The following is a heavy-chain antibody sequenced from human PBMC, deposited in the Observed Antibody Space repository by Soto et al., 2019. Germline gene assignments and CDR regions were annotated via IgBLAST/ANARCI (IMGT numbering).Heavy chain of an antibody. CDR2: LNAGNSNR. CDR1: GYTFTNNA. V-gene: IGHV1-3*01. CDR3: ARGYDFGWGSYRSHAVDI. D-gene: IGHD3-16*02. J-gene: IGHJ3*02. Sequence: ASVKVSCKASGYTFTNNAIHWVRQAPGQRLEWLGWLNAGNSNREYSQKFQGRIIMTKDTSASTAYMELSSLRSEDTAVYYCARGYDFGWGSYRSHAVDIWG.